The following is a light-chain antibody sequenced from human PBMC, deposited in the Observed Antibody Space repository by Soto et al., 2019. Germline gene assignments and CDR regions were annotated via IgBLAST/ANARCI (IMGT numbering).Light chain of an antibody. CDR3: QQYNDWPPFT. V-gene: IGKV3-15*01. CDR2: GAS. J-gene: IGKJ3*01. CDR1: QNINDK. Sequence: EIVMTQYPDTLSVSPGERATLSCRASQNINDKLAWFQQKPGQVPRLLIIGASTTATGVPARFGGSGSGTEFTLTISGLQSEDFAVYYCQQYNDWPPFTFGPGTRVDVK.